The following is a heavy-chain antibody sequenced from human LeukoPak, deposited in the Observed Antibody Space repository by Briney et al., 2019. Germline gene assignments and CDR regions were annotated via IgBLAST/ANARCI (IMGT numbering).Heavy chain of an antibody. CDR1: GGSFSGYY. Sequence: KPSETLSLTCAVYGGSFSGYYWSWIRQPPGKGLEWIGEINHSGSTNYNPSLKSRVTISVDTSKNQFSLKLSSVTAADTAVYYCARALCRVSGNRSGMDVWGKGTTVTVSS. V-gene: IGHV4-34*01. J-gene: IGHJ6*04. CDR2: INHSGST. CDR3: ARALCRVSGNRSGMDV. D-gene: IGHD3-10*01.